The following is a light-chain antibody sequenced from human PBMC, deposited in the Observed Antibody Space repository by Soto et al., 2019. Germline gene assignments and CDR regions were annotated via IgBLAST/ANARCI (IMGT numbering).Light chain of an antibody. Sequence: DIQMTQSPSTPSASVGHRVTITCRASQSISSWLVWYQQKPGKAPKLLIYKASSLESGVPSRFSGSGSGTEFTLTISSLQSDDFAPYYCQQYNSYSRTFGQGTKV. CDR1: QSISSW. J-gene: IGKJ1*01. V-gene: IGKV1-5*03. CDR3: QQYNSYSRT. CDR2: KAS.